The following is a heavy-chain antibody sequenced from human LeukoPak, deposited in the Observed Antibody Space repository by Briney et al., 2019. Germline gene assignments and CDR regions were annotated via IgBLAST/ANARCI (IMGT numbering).Heavy chain of an antibody. CDR2: IYYSGST. D-gene: IGHD3-10*01. V-gene: IGHV4-59*12. Sequence: SETLSLTCTVSGGSISSYYWSWIRQPPGKGLEWIGYIYYSGSTNYNPSLKSRVTISVDTSKNHLSLNLSSVTAADTAVYYCARSDYYYNSGSYYDYWGQGTLVIVSS. J-gene: IGHJ4*02. CDR1: GGSISSYY. CDR3: ARSDYYYNSGSYYDY.